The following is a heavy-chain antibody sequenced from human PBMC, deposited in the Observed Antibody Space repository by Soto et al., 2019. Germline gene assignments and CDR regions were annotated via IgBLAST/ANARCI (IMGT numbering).Heavy chain of an antibody. Sequence: QVQLQQWGAGLLKPSETLSLTCAVYGGFVSSGSYYWSWIRQPPGKGLEWIGEMSHSGGTHFNPSLKSPVTISVDTSKNQFSLRMSSVTAADTALYYCARVERGTVTTVVDAFDIWGPGTMVTLSS. J-gene: IGHJ3*02. CDR3: ARVERGTVTTVVDAFDI. CDR2: MSHSGGT. V-gene: IGHV4-34*01. CDR1: GGFVSSGSYY. D-gene: IGHD1-1*01.